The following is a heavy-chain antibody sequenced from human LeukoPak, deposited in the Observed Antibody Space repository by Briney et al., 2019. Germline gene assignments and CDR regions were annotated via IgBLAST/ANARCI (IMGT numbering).Heavy chain of an antibody. CDR2: IDHRGDT. CDR3: ARGATISETGYFDF. J-gene: IGHJ4*03. D-gene: IGHD5-24*01. CDR1: GGSFSRYY. V-gene: IGHV4-34*01. Sequence: SGTLSLTCAVYGGSFSRYYWSWIRQSPGKGLEWIAEIDHRGDTNYNPSVKSRVTISVDTSKNQFSLKVRSLSAADTAVYYCARGATISETGYFDFWGQGTLVTVSS.